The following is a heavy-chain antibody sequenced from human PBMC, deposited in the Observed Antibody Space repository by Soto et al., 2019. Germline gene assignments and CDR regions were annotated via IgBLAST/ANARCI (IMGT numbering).Heavy chain of an antibody. CDR3: AKNVWGITIFGGMDV. D-gene: IGHD3-9*01. J-gene: IGHJ6*02. CDR2: ISGSGGST. V-gene: IGHV3-23*01. CDR1: GFTFSSYA. Sequence: PGGSLRLSCAASGFTFSSYAMSWVRQAPGKGLEWVSAISGSGGSTYYADYVKGRYTISRDNSKNTLYLKMNSLRAEDTAVYYCAKNVWGITIFGGMDVWGQGTTVTVSS.